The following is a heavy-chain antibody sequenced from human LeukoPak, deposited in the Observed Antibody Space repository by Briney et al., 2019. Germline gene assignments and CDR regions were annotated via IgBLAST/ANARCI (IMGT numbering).Heavy chain of an antibody. Sequence: ASVKVSCKASGYTFTSYYMHWVRQAPGQGLEWMGIINPSGGSTSYAQKFQGRVTITRDTSTSTVYMELSSLRSEDTAVYYCARVSYRIAARLVWFDPWGQGTLVTVSS. D-gene: IGHD6-6*01. CDR3: ARVSYRIAARLVWFDP. CDR2: INPSGGST. CDR1: GYTFTSYY. J-gene: IGHJ5*02. V-gene: IGHV1-46*01.